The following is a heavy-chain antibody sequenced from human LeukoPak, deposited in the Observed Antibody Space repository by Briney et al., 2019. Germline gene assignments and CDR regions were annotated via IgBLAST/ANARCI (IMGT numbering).Heavy chain of an antibody. D-gene: IGHD3-22*01. Sequence: PSETLSLTCTVSGGSISSSSYYWGWIRQPPGKGLEWIGSIYYSGSTYYNPSLKSRVTISVDTSKNQFSLKLSSVTAADTAVYYCARDLGTSLVGVDYYYMDVWGKGTTVTVSS. CDR1: GGSISSSSYY. V-gene: IGHV4-39*07. CDR3: ARDLGTSLVGVDYYYMDV. CDR2: IYYSGST. J-gene: IGHJ6*03.